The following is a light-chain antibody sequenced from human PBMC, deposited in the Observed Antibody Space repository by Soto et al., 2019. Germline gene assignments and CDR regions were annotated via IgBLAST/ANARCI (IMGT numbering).Light chain of an antibody. J-gene: IGKJ2*01. CDR1: QSVSSN. CDR3: QQYNNWLYT. V-gene: IGKV3-15*01. CDR2: DAS. Sequence: EIVMTPAPAALSMSPGERDTLSCRTSQSVSSNLAWYQQKPGQVPRLLIYDASTRATGIPARFSGSESGTEFTLTISSLQSEDFAIYYCQQYNNWLYTFGQGTKVAIK.